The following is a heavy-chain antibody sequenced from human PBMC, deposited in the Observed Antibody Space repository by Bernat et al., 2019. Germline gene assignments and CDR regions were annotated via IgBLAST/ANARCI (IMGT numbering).Heavy chain of an antibody. V-gene: IGHV1-3*01. J-gene: IGHJ4*02. CDR3: ARETQVSGKWNYPLYGY. CDR1: AYTFTSYA. Sequence: QVQLVQSGAEVKKPGASVKVSCKASAYTFTSYAIHWVRQAPGQRLEWMGWINAGNGNTKYSQKFQGRVTITRDSSASTAYMELSSLSSEDTAVFYCARETQVSGKWNYPLYGYWGLGTLVTVSS. D-gene: IGHD1-7*01. CDR2: INAGNGNT.